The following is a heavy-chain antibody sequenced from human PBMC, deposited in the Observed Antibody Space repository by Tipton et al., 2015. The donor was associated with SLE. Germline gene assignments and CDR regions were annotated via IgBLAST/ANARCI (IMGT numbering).Heavy chain of an antibody. D-gene: IGHD5-18*01. CDR3: ARGGYVSFDV. J-gene: IGHJ4*02. CDR2: IYSGGDT. CDR1: GFTFSDYY. V-gene: IGHV3-53*01. Sequence: SLRLSCAVSGFTFSDYYMSWVRQAPGKGLEWVSSIYSGGDTYYRDSVRGRFTISRDTSTNTLYLQMNSLRPEDTALYFCARGGYVSFDVWGQGNPVTVSS.